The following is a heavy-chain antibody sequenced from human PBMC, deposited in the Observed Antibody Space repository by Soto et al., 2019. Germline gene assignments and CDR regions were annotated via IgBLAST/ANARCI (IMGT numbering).Heavy chain of an antibody. D-gene: IGHD6-13*01. Sequence: PSGTLSLPCVISGDSVSSNSAAWGWIRQSPSRGLEWLGRTYYRSKWYNDYAVSVKSRITINPDTSKNQFSLQLNSVTPEDTAVYYCARWRPEQQLAYGMDVWGQGTTVTVSS. J-gene: IGHJ6*02. CDR2: TYYRSKWYN. CDR1: GDSVSSNSAA. V-gene: IGHV6-1*01. CDR3: ARWRPEQQLAYGMDV.